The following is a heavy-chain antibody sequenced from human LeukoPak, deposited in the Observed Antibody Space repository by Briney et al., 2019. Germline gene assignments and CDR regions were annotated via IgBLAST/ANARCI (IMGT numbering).Heavy chain of an antibody. Sequence: PSQTLSLTCTVSGGSISSGSYYWTWIRQPAGKGLEWIGRLYTSGSTDYNPSLKSRVTISVDTSKNQFSLKLSSVTAADTAVYFCARTYRWSYSEHRDWFDPWGQGTLVTVSS. CDR2: LYTSGST. CDR3: ARTYRWSYSEHRDWFDP. J-gene: IGHJ5*02. D-gene: IGHD1-26*01. CDR1: GGSISSGSYY. V-gene: IGHV4-61*02.